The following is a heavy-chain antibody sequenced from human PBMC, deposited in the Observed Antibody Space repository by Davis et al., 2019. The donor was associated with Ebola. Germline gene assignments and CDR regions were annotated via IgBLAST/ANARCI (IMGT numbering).Heavy chain of an antibody. CDR1: GFTFSNFG. CDR3: ARTAGYTSGWYNS. J-gene: IGHJ5*01. V-gene: IGHV3-33*01. Sequence: PGGSLRLSCVASGFTFSNFGMNWVRQAPGKGLEWMAVIWFDGSEKFYADSVKGRFIISRDNSKNILYLQMNSLRADDTAVYYCARTAGYTSGWYNSWGQGTLVTVSS. CDR2: IWFDGSEK. D-gene: IGHD6-19*01.